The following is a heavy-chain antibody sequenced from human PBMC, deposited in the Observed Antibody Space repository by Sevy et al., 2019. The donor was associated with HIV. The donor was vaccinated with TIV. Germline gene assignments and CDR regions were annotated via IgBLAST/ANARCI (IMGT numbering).Heavy chain of an antibody. J-gene: IGHJ4*02. V-gene: IGHV4-34*01. Sequence: SETLSLTCAVYGGSFSGYYWSWIRQPPGKGLEWIGEINHSGSTNYNPSLKSRVTISVDTSKNQFSLKLSSVTAADTAVYYCARRVVAVAGPERHWGQRTLVTVSS. D-gene: IGHD6-19*01. CDR2: INHSGST. CDR3: ARRVVAVAGPERH. CDR1: GGSFSGYY.